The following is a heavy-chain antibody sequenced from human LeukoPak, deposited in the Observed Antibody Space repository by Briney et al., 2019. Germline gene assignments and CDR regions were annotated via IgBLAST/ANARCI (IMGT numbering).Heavy chain of an antibody. CDR1: GFTFRSYW. CDR3: ARWARYCSSGSCYSWFDP. Sequence: GGSLRLSCAASGFTFRSYWMSWVRQAPGKGLEWVANMKLDGSGEYYVDSVKGRFTISSDNAKNSLYLQMNSLRVDDTAVYYCARWARYCSSGSCYSWFDPWGQGTLVTVSS. V-gene: IGHV3-7*01. CDR2: MKLDGSGE. J-gene: IGHJ5*02. D-gene: IGHD2-15*01.